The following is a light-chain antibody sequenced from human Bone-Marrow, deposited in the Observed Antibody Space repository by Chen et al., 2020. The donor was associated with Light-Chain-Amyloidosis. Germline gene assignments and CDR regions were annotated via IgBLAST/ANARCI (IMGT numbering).Light chain of an antibody. CDR1: NIGSTS. Sequence: SYVLTHPSSVSVAPGQTATLACARNNIGSTSVHWYQQTPGQAPLLVVYDDSDRPSGIPERLSGSNSGNTATLTISRVEAGDEADYYCQVWDRSSDRPVFGGGTKLTVL. CDR2: DDS. V-gene: IGLV3-21*02. J-gene: IGLJ3*02. CDR3: QVWDRSSDRPV.